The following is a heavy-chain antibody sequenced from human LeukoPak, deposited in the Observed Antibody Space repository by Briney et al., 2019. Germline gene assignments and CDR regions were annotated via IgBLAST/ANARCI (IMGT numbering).Heavy chain of an antibody. V-gene: IGHV4-61*08. J-gene: IGHJ4*02. CDR3: ARSLTLPYYFDY. CDR1: GGSISSGGYY. CDR2: IYYSGST. D-gene: IGHD4/OR15-4a*01. Sequence: SETLSLTCTVSGGSISSGGYYWSWIRQHPGKGLEWIGYIYYSGSTNYNPSLKSRVTISVDTSKNQFSLKLSSVTAADTAVYYCARSLTLPYYFDYWGQGTLVTVSS.